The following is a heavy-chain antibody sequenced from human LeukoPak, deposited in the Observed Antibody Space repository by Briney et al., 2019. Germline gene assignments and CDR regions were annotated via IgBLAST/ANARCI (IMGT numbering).Heavy chain of an antibody. D-gene: IGHD1-26*01. V-gene: IGHV3-48*03. CDR1: GFTFRSYE. CDR2: ISSGGTSI. J-gene: IGHJ4*02. Sequence: GGSLRLSCAASGFTFRSYEMNWVRQAPGKGLEWVSYISSGGTSIYYADSVKGRFTISRDNAKNSLYLQMNSLRAGDTAIYFCARAVGANGFDYWGQGTLVTVSS. CDR3: ARAVGANGFDY.